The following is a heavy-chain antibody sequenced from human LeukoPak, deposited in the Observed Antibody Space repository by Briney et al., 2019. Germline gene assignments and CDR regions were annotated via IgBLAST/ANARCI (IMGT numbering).Heavy chain of an antibody. D-gene: IGHD1-26*01. CDR3: ARKRTMGATPDAFDI. CDR2: ITPGGGT. CDR1: EFTFSSYV. J-gene: IGHJ3*02. Sequence: GGSLRLSCAASEFTFSSYVMAWVRQAPGKGLEWVSTITPGGGTYYADSVKGRFTISRDNSKNTLYLQMNSLRAEDTAVYYCARKRTMGATPDAFDIWGQGTMVTVSS. V-gene: IGHV3-23*01.